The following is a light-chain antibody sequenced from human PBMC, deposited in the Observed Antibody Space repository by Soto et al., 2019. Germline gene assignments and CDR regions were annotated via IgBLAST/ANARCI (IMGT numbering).Light chain of an antibody. V-gene: IGLV2-14*01. J-gene: IGLJ2*01. CDR1: SSDVGGYNY. CDR2: EVS. Sequence: QAVLTQPASVSGSPGQSITISCTGTSSDVGGYNYVSWYQQYPGKAPKLMLYEVSNRPSGVSNRFSGSKSGNTASLTISGLQPEDEADFYCSSYTSSATYVVFGGGTKLTVL. CDR3: SSYTSSATYVV.